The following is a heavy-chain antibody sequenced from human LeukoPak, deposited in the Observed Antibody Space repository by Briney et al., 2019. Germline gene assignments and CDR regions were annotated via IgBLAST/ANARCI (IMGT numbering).Heavy chain of an antibody. CDR3: ARPPPRGSRAFEI. Sequence: PGGSLRLSCAASGFTVSSNYMSWVRQAPGKGLEWVSLIYSDGSASYADSVRGRFGISRDNSKNTLYLQMNSLRAEDTAVYYCARPPPRGSRAFEIWGQGTMVTVSS. CDR2: IYSDGSA. J-gene: IGHJ3*02. V-gene: IGHV3-66*04. CDR1: GFTVSSNY. D-gene: IGHD6-19*01.